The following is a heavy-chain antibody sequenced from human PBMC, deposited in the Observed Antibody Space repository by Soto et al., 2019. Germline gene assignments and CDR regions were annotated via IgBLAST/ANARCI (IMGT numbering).Heavy chain of an antibody. Sequence: EVQLVESGGGLVQPGGSLRLSCVASGFSFSSYWMHWVRQVPGKGLMWVSRVKSDETSTIYADSVKGRFTISRDNAKNMLYLQMNSLRAEDTAVYYCVRGYSVWGFDPWGQGTLVTVSS. CDR3: VRGYSVWGFDP. CDR2: VKSDETST. D-gene: IGHD5-12*01. J-gene: IGHJ5*02. CDR1: GFSFSSYW. V-gene: IGHV3-74*01.